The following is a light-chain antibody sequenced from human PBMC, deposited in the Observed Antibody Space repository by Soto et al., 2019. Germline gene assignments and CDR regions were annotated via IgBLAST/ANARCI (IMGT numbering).Light chain of an antibody. CDR3: QQYKSDHQLN. CDR2: KAS. J-gene: IGKJ2*01. CDR1: QTISSW. Sequence: TQVPPPLSTPEGNTLSISCRASQTISSWLAWYQQKPGKAPKLLIYKASTLKSGVQSRFSGSGSGTEFTLTINRLQPDDFATYYFQQYKSDHQLNFGQGTKVDIK. V-gene: IGKV1-5*03.